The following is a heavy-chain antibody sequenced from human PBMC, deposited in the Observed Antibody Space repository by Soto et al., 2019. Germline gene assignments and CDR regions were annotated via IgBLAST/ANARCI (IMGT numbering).Heavy chain of an antibody. D-gene: IGHD2-2*02. CDR3: ARLGYCSSTSCYTSLSYYYYYGMDV. CDR2: ISAYNGNT. V-gene: IGHV1-18*01. Sequence: ASVKVSCKASGYNFTSYGISWVRQAPGQGLEWMGWISAYNGNTNYAQKLQGRVTMTTDTSTSTAYMELRSLRSDDTAVYYCARLGYCSSTSCYTSLSYYYYYGMDVWGQGTTVTVSS. J-gene: IGHJ6*02. CDR1: GYNFTSYG.